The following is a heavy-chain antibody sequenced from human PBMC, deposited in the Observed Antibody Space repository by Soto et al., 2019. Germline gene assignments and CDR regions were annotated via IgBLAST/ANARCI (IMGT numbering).Heavy chain of an antibody. Sequence: SETLSLTCTASGGSVSSGSYYWSWIRQPPGKGLEWIGYIYYSGSTNYNPSLKSRVTISVDTSKNQFSLKLSSVTAADTAVYYCARESYCSGGSCVDYWGQGTLVTVSS. CDR2: IYYSGST. J-gene: IGHJ4*02. D-gene: IGHD2-15*01. CDR3: ARESYCSGGSCVDY. CDR1: GGSVSSGSYY. V-gene: IGHV4-61*01.